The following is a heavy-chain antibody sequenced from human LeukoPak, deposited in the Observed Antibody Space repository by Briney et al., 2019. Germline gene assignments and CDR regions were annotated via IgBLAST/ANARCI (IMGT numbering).Heavy chain of an antibody. D-gene: IGHD1-26*01. Sequence: WASVTVSCKASGYTFTSYDINWVRQATGQGLEWMGWMNPNSGNTGYAQKFQGRVTITRNTSISTAYMELSSLRSEDTAVYYCARDGSYYEGFDYWGQGTLVTVSS. CDR1: GYTFTSYD. V-gene: IGHV1-8*01. CDR3: ARDGSYYEGFDY. J-gene: IGHJ4*02. CDR2: MNPNSGNT.